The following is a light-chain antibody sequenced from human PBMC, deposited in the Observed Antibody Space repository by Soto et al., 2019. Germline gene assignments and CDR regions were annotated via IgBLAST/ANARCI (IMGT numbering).Light chain of an antibody. V-gene: IGKV4-1*01. CDR2: WAS. J-gene: IGKJ3*01. CDR3: QQYYTTPFT. CDR1: QSVLYSSNNKNF. Sequence: DIVMTQSPDSLAVSLGERATINCKSSQSVLYSSNNKNFLAWYQQKPGQPPKLLLYWASTRESGVPDRFGGSGSGTDFTLTISSLQAEDVAVYYCQQYYTTPFTFGPGTKVEIK.